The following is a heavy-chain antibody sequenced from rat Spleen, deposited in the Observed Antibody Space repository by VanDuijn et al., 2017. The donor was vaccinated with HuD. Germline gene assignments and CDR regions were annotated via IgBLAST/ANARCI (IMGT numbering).Heavy chain of an antibody. V-gene: IGHV5S10*01. Sequence: EVQLVESGGGLVQPGRSLKLSCAASGFTFSDYNMAWVRQAPKKGLEWVATIIYDGSRTYYRDSVKGRFTISRDNAKSTLHLLMDSLRSEDTATYHCTRQDTSGYSNWFTYWGQGTLVTVSS. D-gene: IGHD4-3*01. CDR3: TRQDTSGYSNWFTY. CDR2: IIYDGSRT. CDR1: GFTFSDYN. J-gene: IGHJ3*01.